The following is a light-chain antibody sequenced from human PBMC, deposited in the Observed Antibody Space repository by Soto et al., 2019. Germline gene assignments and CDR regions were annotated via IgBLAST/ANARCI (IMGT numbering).Light chain of an antibody. CDR2: DAF. V-gene: IGKV3-11*01. Sequence: EIVLTQSPATLSLSPGERATLSCRASQSVSSYLAWYQQKPGQAPRLLIYDAFNRATGITARFSGSGSGTDFTLTISSLEPEDFAVYYCQQRSNSPLTFDGRTKVEI. CDR3: QQRSNSPLT. CDR1: QSVSSY. J-gene: IGKJ4*01.